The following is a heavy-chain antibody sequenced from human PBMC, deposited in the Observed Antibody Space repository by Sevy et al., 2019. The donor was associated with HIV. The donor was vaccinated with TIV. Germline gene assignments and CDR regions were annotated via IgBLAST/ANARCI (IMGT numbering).Heavy chain of an antibody. CDR2: MNPNSGNT. Sequence: ASVKVSCKASGYTFTSYDINWVRQATGQGLEWMGWMNPNSGNTGYAQKFQGRVTMTRNTSISTAYTELSSLRSEDTAVYYCARGLPIAARRELFDYWGQGTLVTVSS. D-gene: IGHD6-6*01. J-gene: IGHJ4*02. CDR1: GYTFTSYD. V-gene: IGHV1-8*01. CDR3: ARGLPIAARRELFDY.